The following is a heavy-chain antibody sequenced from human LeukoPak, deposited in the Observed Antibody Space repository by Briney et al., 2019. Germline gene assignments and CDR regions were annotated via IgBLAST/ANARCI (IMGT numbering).Heavy chain of an antibody. J-gene: IGHJ6*03. CDR2: IYYDGNT. V-gene: IGHV4-39*01. CDR3: ARAVYDFWSGYPLRDYYYYYMDV. Sequence: SETLSLTCTVSGGSISSSTYYWGWIRQPPGKGPEWIGSIYYDGNTYYNPSLKSRVTISVDTSKNQFSLKLSSVTAADTAVYYCARAVYDFWSGYPLRDYYYYYMDVWGKGTTVTVSS. D-gene: IGHD3-3*01. CDR1: GGSISSSTYY.